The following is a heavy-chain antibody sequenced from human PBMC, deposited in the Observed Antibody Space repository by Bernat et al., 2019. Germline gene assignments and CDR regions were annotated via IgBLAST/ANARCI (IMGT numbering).Heavy chain of an antibody. CDR3: VGEIWGSHRWDY. J-gene: IGHJ4*02. CDR2: INAGSGAT. V-gene: IGHV1-3*01. Sequence: QVQLVQSGAEVEKPGASVKISCKTSGYSFTSYGIHWVRQAPGQRLEWMGLINAGSGATYHSHNCQGRLTITRDTSANTAYMELTSLTSEDTAVYSCVGEIWGSHRWDYWGQGTLVTVSS. D-gene: IGHD3-16*02. CDR1: GYSFTSYG.